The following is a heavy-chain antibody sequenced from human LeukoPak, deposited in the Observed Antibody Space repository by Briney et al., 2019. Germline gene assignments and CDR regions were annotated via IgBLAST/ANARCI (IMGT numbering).Heavy chain of an antibody. CDR1: GFTFSSYN. V-gene: IGHV3-21*01. CDR3: ARDLGEDFYYDSSAYFQH. D-gene: IGHD3-22*01. CDR2: ISSSSSYI. Sequence: GSLRLSCAASGFTFSSYNMNWVRQAPGKGLEWVSSISSSSSYIYYADSVKGRFTISRDNAKNSLYLQMNSLRAEDTAVYHCARDLGEDFYYDSSAYFQHWGQGTLVTVSS. J-gene: IGHJ1*01.